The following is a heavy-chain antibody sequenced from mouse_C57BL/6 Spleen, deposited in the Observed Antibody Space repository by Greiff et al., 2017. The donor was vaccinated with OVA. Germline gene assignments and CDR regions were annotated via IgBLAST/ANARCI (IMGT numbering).Heavy chain of an antibody. V-gene: IGHV1-7*01. D-gene: IGHD2-2*01. Sequence: VQRVESGAELAKPGASVKLSCKASGYTFTSYWMHWVKQRPGQGLEWIGYINPSSGYTKYNQKFKDKATLTADKSSSTAYMQLSSLTYEDSAVYYCARGYDSYYFDYWGQGTTLTVSS. CDR3: ARGYDSYYFDY. CDR2: INPSSGYT. J-gene: IGHJ2*01. CDR1: GYTFTSYW.